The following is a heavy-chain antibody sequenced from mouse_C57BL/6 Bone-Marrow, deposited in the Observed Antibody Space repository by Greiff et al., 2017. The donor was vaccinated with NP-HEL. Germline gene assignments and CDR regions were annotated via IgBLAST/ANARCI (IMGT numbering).Heavy chain of an antibody. V-gene: IGHV1-7*01. J-gene: IGHJ2*01. CDR1: GYTFTSYW. CDR2: INPSSGYT. Sequence: VKLQQSGAELAKPGASVKLSCKASGYTFTSYWMHWVKQRPGQGLEWIGYINPSSGYTKYNQKFKDKATLTEEKSSSTAYMQLSSLTYEDSAVYYCARTGEDFDISFMKGYWGQGTTLTVSS. D-gene: IGHD1-2*01. CDR3: ARTGEDFDISFMKGY.